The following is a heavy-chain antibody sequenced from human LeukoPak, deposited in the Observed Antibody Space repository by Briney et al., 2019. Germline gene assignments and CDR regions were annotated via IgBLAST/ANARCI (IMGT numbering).Heavy chain of an antibody. D-gene: IGHD5-24*01. CDR3: ARVRDGYNDAYDF. CDR1: GYMFTSHG. Sequence: ASVKVSCKSSGYMFTSHGIHWLRQAPGQGLEWMGWISAQNGNTNYMQQFLGRVTMTRDTSASTAYMELRSLKSDDTAVYYCARVRDGYNDAYDFWGQGTMVTVTS. CDR2: ISAQNGNT. V-gene: IGHV1-18*01. J-gene: IGHJ3*01.